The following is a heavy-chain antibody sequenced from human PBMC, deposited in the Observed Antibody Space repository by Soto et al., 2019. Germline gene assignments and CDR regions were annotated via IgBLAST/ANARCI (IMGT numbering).Heavy chain of an antibody. CDR2: IIPIFGTA. V-gene: IGHV1-69*13. D-gene: IGHD2-2*01. J-gene: IGHJ6*02. CDR3: ARDKYCSSTSCRYYYYYYGMDV. Sequence: SVKVSCKASGGTFSSYAISWVRQAPGQGLEWMGGIIPIFGTANYAQKFQGRVTITADESTSTAYMELSSLRSEDTAVYYCARDKYCSSTSCRYYYYYYGMDVWGQGTTVTVSS. CDR1: GGTFSSYA.